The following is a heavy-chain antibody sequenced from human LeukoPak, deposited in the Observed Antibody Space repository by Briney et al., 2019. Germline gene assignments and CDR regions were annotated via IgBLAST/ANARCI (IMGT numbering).Heavy chain of an antibody. Sequence: SETLSLTCTVSGGSISNYYWSWIRQPPGKGLEWIGYIYYSGSANYNPSLKSRVTIPVDPPKNQYSLKLRSVTAASPALFFCASTTVYGVSYFDYWGQGTLVTVSS. D-gene: IGHD4-17*01. CDR1: GGSISNYY. CDR3: ASTTVYGVSYFDY. V-gene: IGHV4-59*08. CDR2: IYYSGSA. J-gene: IGHJ4*02.